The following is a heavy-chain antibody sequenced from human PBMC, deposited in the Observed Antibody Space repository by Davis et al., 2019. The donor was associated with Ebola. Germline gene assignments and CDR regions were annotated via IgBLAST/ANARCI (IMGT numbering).Heavy chain of an antibody. Sequence: SETSLTCAVYGGSFSGYYWSWIRQPPGKGLEWIGEINHSGSTNYNPSLKSRVTISVDTSKNQFSLKLSSVTAADTAVYYCARGDDYVPYYYGMDVWGQGTTVTVSS. CDR2: INHSGST. V-gene: IGHV4-34*01. D-gene: IGHD4-17*01. CDR1: GGSFSGYY. CDR3: ARGDDYVPYYYGMDV. J-gene: IGHJ6*02.